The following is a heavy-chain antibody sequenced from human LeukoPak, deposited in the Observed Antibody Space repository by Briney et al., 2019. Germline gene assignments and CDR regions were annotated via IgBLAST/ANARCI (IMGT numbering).Heavy chain of an antibody. J-gene: IGHJ4*02. D-gene: IGHD6-19*01. Sequence: GASVKVSCQASGYTFTGYFMHWVRQAPGQGLEWMGWMNPNSGNTGYAQKFQGRVTMTRNTSISTAYMELSSLRSEDTAVYYCARGLPKDSSGWWAILPAYFDYWGQGTLVTVSS. CDR2: MNPNSGNT. V-gene: IGHV1-8*02. CDR3: ARGLPKDSSGWWAILPAYFDY. CDR1: GYTFTGYF.